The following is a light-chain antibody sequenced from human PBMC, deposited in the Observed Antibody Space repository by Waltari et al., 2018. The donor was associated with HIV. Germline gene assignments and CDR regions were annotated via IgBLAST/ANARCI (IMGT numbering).Light chain of an antibody. CDR1: PNIHTF. CDR3: LQTDSMPLT. J-gene: IGKJ3*01. Sequence: IQMTQSPSSLSASVGDRVSITCRAGPNIHTFLNWYQQQPGSAPKLLIFGASRWPSGVPSRFSGSGSETEFTLTIDNLQVEDFATYYCLQTDSMPLTFGPGTKVD. CDR2: GAS. V-gene: IGKV1-39*01.